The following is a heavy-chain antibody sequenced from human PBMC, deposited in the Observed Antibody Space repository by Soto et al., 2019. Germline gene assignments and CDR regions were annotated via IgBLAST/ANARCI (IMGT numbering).Heavy chain of an antibody. V-gene: IGHV3-33*01. J-gene: IGHJ4*02. CDR3: GRRAEYFDS. CDR2: IWSDGSNI. CDR1: GFTFTNYG. Sequence: QVQLVESGGGVVQPGGSLRLSCTASGFTFTNYGIQWVRQAPGKGLEWVSVIWSDGSNIKYADSVKGRFTISRDNSKSQVYLQMTSLRAEDMAVYYCGRRAEYFDSWGQGTLVTVSS.